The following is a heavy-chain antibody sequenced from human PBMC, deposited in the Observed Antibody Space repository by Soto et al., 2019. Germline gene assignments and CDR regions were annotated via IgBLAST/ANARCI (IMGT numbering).Heavy chain of an antibody. CDR3: AESATVPAVIAY. D-gene: IGHD2-2*02. V-gene: IGHV1-3*01. CDR2: INAGNGNT. CDR1: GYTFTSYA. J-gene: IGHJ4*02. Sequence: ASVKVSCKASGYTFTSYAMHWVRQAPGQRLEWMGWINAGNGNTKYSQKFQGRVTITRDTSASTAYMELSSLRSEDTAVYYCAESATVPAVIAYWGQGTLVIVSS.